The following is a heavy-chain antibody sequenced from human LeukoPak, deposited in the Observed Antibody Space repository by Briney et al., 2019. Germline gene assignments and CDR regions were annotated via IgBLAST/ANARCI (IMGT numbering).Heavy chain of an antibody. Sequence: PGGSLRLSCAASGFTFSSYGMHWVRQAPGKGLEWVAFIRYDGSNKYYADSVKGRFTISRDNSKNTLYLQMSSLRAEDTAVYYCARLRLSGDYVECWGQGTLVTVSS. CDR2: IRYDGSNK. J-gene: IGHJ4*02. D-gene: IGHD2-21*01. CDR3: ARLRLSGDYVEC. CDR1: GFTFSSYG. V-gene: IGHV3-30*02.